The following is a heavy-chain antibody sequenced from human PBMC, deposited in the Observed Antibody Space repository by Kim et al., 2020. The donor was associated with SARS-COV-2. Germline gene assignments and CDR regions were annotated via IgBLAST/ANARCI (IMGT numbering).Heavy chain of an antibody. D-gene: IGHD3-3*01. J-gene: IGHJ4*02. Sequence: GGSLRLSCAASGFTFGTYAMHWVRQAPGKGLEWVAVISYDGRNTYYADSVKGRFSISRENSKNTLFLQMDSLRTGDTALYYCARAGRSDFWGGKDYWGQG. CDR1: GFTFGTYA. CDR3: ARAGRSDFWGGKDY. CDR2: ISYDGRNT. V-gene: IGHV3-30*04.